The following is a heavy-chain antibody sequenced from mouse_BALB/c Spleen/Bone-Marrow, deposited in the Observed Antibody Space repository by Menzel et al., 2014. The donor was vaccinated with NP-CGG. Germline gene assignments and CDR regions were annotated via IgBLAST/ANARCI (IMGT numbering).Heavy chain of an antibody. CDR3: AREGYDYDWFAY. Sequence: VQLQESGAELVRPGSSVKISCKASGYAFSSYWMNWVKQRPGQGLEWIGQIYPGDGDTNYNGKFKGKATLTADKSSSTAYMQLSSLTSEDSAAYFCAREGYDYDWFAYWGQGTLVTVSA. CDR1: GYAFSSYW. CDR2: IYPGDGDT. V-gene: IGHV1-80*01. D-gene: IGHD2-4*01. J-gene: IGHJ3*01.